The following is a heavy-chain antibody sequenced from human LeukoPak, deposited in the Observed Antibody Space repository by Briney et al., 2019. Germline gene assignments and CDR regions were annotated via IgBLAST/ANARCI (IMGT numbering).Heavy chain of an antibody. V-gene: IGHV3-21*04. D-gene: IGHD3-22*01. CDR3: AKWPPTPSSGYYPDY. CDR2: ISSSSSYI. CDR1: GFTFSSYS. Sequence: GGSLRLSCAASGFTFSSYSMSWVRQAPGKGLEWVSSISSSSSYIYYADSVKGRFTISRDNSKNTLYLQMNSLRAEDTAVYYCAKWPPTPSSGYYPDYWGEGTLVTVSS. J-gene: IGHJ4*02.